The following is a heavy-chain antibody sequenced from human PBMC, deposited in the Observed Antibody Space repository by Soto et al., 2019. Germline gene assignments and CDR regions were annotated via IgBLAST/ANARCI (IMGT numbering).Heavy chain of an antibody. V-gene: IGHV1-69*02. CDR2: IIPILGIA. D-gene: IGHD3-22*01. Sequence: SVKVSCKASGGTFSSYTISWVRQAPGQGLEWMGRIIPILGIANYAQKFQGRVTITADKSTSTAYMELSSLRSEDTAVYYCARVPIGYDSSGYSNWFDPWGQGTLVTVSS. J-gene: IGHJ5*02. CDR3: ARVPIGYDSSGYSNWFDP. CDR1: GGTFSSYT.